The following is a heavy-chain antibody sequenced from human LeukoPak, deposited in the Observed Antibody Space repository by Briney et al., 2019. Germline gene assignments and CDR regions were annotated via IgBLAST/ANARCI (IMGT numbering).Heavy chain of an antibody. J-gene: IGHJ5*02. CDR2: IYYSGST. Sequence: KASETLSLTWTVSGGSISSSSYYWGWIRQPPGKGLEWIGSIYYSGSTYYNPSLKSRVTISVDTSKNQFSLKLSSVTAADTAVYYCARPNMVRGVINWFDPWGQGTLVTVSS. V-gene: IGHV4-39*01. D-gene: IGHD3-10*01. CDR1: GGSISSSSYY. CDR3: ARPNMVRGVINWFDP.